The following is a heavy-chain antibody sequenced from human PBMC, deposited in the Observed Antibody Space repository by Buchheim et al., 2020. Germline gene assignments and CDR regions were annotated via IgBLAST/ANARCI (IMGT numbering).Heavy chain of an antibody. D-gene: IGHD6-19*01. J-gene: IGHJ4*02. Sequence: QVQLQQWGAGLLKPSETLSLTCAVYGGSFSGYYWSWIRQPPGKGLEWIGEINHSGSTNYNPSLKSRVTISVDTSKNQFSLKLSSVTAADTAVYYCARDVGYSSGWYWNYFDYWGQGTL. CDR3: ARDVGYSSGWYWNYFDY. V-gene: IGHV4-34*01. CDR1: GGSFSGYY. CDR2: INHSGST.